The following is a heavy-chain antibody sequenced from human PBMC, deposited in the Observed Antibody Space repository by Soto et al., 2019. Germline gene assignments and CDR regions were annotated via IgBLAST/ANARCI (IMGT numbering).Heavy chain of an antibody. J-gene: IGHJ3*02. CDR3: ARDLSRSGYGTDAFDI. D-gene: IGHD5-12*01. Sequence: QVQLVESGGGVVQPGRSLRLSCAASGFTFSSYAMHWVRQAPGKGLEWVAVISYDGSNKYYADSVKGRFTISRDNSKNRLYLQMNSLRAEDTAVYYCARDLSRSGYGTDAFDIWGQGTMVTVSS. CDR1: GFTFSSYA. V-gene: IGHV3-30-3*01. CDR2: ISYDGSNK.